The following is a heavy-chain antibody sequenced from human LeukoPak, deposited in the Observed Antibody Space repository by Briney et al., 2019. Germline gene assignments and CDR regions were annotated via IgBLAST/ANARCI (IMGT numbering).Heavy chain of an antibody. J-gene: IGHJ4*02. CDR3: TTPIRYCSGGSCDTTDY. Sequence: PGGSLRLSCAASGFTFSNAWMSWVRQAPGKGLELVGRIKSKTEAGTKDYAAPVKGRFIISRDDSKNTLYLQRNSLKTEDTAVYYCTTPIRYCSGGSCDTTDYWGQGTLVTVSS. D-gene: IGHD2-15*01. CDR1: GFTFSNAW. V-gene: IGHV3-15*05. CDR2: IKSKTEAGTK.